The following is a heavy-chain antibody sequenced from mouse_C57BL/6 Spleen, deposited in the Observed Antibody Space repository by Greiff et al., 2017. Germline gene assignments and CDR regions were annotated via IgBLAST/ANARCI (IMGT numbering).Heavy chain of an antibody. CDR2: IDPSDSYT. Sequence: VQLQQPGAELVRPGTSVKLSCKASGYTFTSYWMHRVKQRPGQGLEWIGVIDPSDSYTNYNQKFKGKATLTVDTSSSTSYMQLSSLTSEDSAVYYCAIGLGTAKATGAMDYWGQGTSVTVAS. CDR3: AIGLGTAKATGAMDY. V-gene: IGHV1-59*01. CDR1: GYTFTSYW. J-gene: IGHJ4*01. D-gene: IGHD3-2*02.